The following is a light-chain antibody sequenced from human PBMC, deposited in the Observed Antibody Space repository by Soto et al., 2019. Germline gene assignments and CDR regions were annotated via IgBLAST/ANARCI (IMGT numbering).Light chain of an antibody. CDR1: QTVTSY. Sequence: EIVLTQSPGTLSLSPGETATLSCRASQTVTSYFAWYQQKPGQAPRLIIYGASSRATGIPDRFSGSGSGTDFTLTISGLEPEDFAVYYCQQYGYSPRTFGQGTKVEIK. V-gene: IGKV3-20*01. J-gene: IGKJ1*01. CDR2: GAS. CDR3: QQYGYSPRT.